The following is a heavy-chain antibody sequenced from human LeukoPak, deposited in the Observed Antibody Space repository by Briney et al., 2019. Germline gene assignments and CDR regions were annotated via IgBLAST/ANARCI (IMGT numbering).Heavy chain of an antibody. J-gene: IGHJ4*02. CDR1: GGSISSNSYY. V-gene: IGHV4-39*07. Sequence: RASETLSLTCTVSGGSISSNSYYWGWIRQPPGKGLEWIGTIYYSGSTYYNPSLKSRVTISGDTSKNQFSLKLSSVTAADTAVYYCARGGISMVPTDYWGQGTLVTVSS. CDR2: IYYSGST. CDR3: ARGGISMVPTDY. D-gene: IGHD3-10*01.